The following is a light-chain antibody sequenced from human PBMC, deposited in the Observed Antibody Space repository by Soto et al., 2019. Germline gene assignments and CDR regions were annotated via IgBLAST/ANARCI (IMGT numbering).Light chain of an antibody. V-gene: IGLV4-69*01. CDR1: SGPGSYG. Sequence: QPVLTQSPSASASLGASVKLTCTLSSGPGSYGLALHQQQPDKGPRFLMKLNSDGSHFKGDGIPDRFSGSTSGAEHYLTISSLQSEDEDDYYCQTWGAGIQVFGGGTTLTVL. CDR3: QTWGAGIQV. J-gene: IGLJ3*02. CDR2: LNSDGSH.